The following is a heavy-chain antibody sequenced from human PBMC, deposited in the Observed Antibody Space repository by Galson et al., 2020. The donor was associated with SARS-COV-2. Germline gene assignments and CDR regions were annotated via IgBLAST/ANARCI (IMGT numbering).Heavy chain of an antibody. V-gene: IGHV3-20*04. J-gene: IGHJ6*02. Sequence: GGSLRLSCAASGFTYDDYGMSWVRQAPGKGLEWVSGINWNGGSTGYADSVKGRFTISRDNAKNSLYLQMNSLRAEDTALYYCARDPLALGSGSYYNWHYYYYGMDVWGQGTTVTVSS. CDR1: GFTYDDYG. D-gene: IGHD3-10*01. CDR3: ARDPLALGSGSYYNWHYYYYGMDV. CDR2: INWNGGST.